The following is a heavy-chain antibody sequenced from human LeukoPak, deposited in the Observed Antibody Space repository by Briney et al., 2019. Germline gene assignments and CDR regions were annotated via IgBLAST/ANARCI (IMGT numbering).Heavy chain of an antibody. Sequence: GGSLRLSCAASGFTLSSYGMHWVRQAPGKGLEWVAFIRYDGSNKYYADSVKGRFTISRDNSKNTLYLQMNSLRAEDTAVYYCAKDLGVDTAMVPYFDYWGQGTLVTVSS. D-gene: IGHD5-18*01. CDR3: AKDLGVDTAMVPYFDY. CDR1: GFTLSSYG. J-gene: IGHJ4*02. V-gene: IGHV3-30*02. CDR2: IRYDGSNK.